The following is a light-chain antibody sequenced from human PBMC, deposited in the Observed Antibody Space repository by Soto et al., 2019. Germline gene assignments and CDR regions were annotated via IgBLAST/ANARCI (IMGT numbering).Light chain of an antibody. CDR3: GTWDSSLSAVV. Sequence: QSVLTQPPSVSAAPGQKVTISCSGSSSNIGHNSVSWYQHLPGTAPKLLIYDNNKRPSGIPDRFSGSKSGTSATLGITGLQTGDEADYYCGTWDSSLSAVVFGGGTKLTVL. CDR2: DNN. CDR1: SSNIGHNS. V-gene: IGLV1-51*01. J-gene: IGLJ2*01.